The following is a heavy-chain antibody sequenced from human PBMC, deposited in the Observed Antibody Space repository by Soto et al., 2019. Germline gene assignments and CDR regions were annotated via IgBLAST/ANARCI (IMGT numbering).Heavy chain of an antibody. CDR3: ARTYSSSWSPFDY. CDR1: GGSFSGYY. D-gene: IGHD6-13*01. CDR2: INQSGST. Sequence: QVQLQQWGAGLLKPSETLSLTCAVYGGSFSGYYWSWIRQPPGKGLEWIGEINQSGSTNYNPSLKSRVTIPVDTSKNQFSLKLSSVPAADTAVYYCARTYSSSWSPFDYWGQGTLVTVSS. V-gene: IGHV4-34*01. J-gene: IGHJ4*02.